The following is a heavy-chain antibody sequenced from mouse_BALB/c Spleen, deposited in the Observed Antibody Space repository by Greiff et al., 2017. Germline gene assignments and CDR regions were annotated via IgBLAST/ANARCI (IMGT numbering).Heavy chain of an antibody. CDR3: ASQLVLRDAMDY. D-gene: IGHD3-1*01. Sequence: EVKLVESGGGLVQPGGSLRLSCATSGFTFTDYYMSWVRQPPGKALEWLGFIRNKANGYTTEYSASVKGRLTISRDNSQSILYLQMNTLRAEDSATYYCASQLVLRDAMDYWGQGTSVTGSS. V-gene: IGHV7-3*02. J-gene: IGHJ4*01. CDR2: IRNKANGYTT. CDR1: GFTFTDYY.